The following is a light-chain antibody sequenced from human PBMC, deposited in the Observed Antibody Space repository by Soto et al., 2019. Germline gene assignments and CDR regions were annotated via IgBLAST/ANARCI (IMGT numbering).Light chain of an antibody. V-gene: IGLV3-21*01. CDR3: QVWEATVDQVV. CDR2: YDS. J-gene: IGLJ2*01. Sequence: SYELTQPPSVSVAPGETARISCGGNNVGSRSVHWYQQKPGQAPFLVIYYDSDRPSGIPERFSGSNSGNTATLIISRVEAGDEADYYCQVWEATVDQVVCGGGTKLTVL. CDR1: NVGSRS.